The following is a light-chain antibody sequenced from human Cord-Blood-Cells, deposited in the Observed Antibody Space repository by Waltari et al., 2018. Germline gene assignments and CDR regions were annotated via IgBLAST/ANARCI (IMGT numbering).Light chain of an antibody. CDR1: QSVSSN. CDR2: GAS. V-gene: IGKV3-15*01. J-gene: IGKJ4*01. Sequence: EIVMTQSPATLSVSPGERATLSCRASQSVSSNLAWYQQKPGQAPRLRIYGASTRATGIPARFSGSVSGTEFTLTISSLQSEDFAVYYCQQYNNWLTFGGGTKVEIK. CDR3: QQYNNWLT.